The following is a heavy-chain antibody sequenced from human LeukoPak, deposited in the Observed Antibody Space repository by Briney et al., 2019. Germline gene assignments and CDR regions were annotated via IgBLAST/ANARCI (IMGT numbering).Heavy chain of an antibody. CDR1: GFSFSTYT. CDR3: ANEKWLGGYYFDY. J-gene: IGHJ4*02. D-gene: IGHD6-19*01. Sequence: GGSLRLPCAASGFSFSTYTMNWVRQAPGKGLEWVSSISSSSSYIYYADSVKGRFTISRDNAKNSLYLQMNSLRAEDTAVYYCANEKWLGGYYFDYWGQGTLVTVSS. V-gene: IGHV3-21*01. CDR2: ISSSSSYI.